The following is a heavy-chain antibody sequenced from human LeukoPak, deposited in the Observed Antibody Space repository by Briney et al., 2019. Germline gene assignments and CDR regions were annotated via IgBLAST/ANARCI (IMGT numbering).Heavy chain of an antibody. CDR1: GGSISSYY. V-gene: IGHV4-59*12. D-gene: IGHD3-10*01. Sequence: SETLSLTCTVSGGSISSYYWSWIRQPPGKGLEWIGYIYYSGSTNYNPSLKSRVTISVDTSKNQFSLKLSSVTAADTAVYYCARDFTDYYGSGSPTFDPWGQGTLVTVSS. CDR2: IYYSGST. J-gene: IGHJ5*02. CDR3: ARDFTDYYGSGSPTFDP.